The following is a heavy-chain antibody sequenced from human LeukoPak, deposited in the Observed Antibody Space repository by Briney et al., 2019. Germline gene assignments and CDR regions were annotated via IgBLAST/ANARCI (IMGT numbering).Heavy chain of an antibody. Sequence: GGSLRLSCAASGFTFTSHAMSWVRQAPGKGLEWISTISGSGDSTYYADSLKGRFTISRDNSKNTLYLQMSSLRADDTAMYYCAKLIVGARSLFDFRGQGILVTVSS. V-gene: IGHV3-23*01. CDR2: ISGSGDST. J-gene: IGHJ4*02. CDR1: GFTFTSHA. CDR3: AKLIVGARSLFDF. D-gene: IGHD1-26*01.